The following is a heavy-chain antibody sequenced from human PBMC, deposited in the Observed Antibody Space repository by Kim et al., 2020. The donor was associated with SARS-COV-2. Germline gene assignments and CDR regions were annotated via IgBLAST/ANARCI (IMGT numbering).Heavy chain of an antibody. Sequence: GGSLRLSCAASGFPFRNFAMSWVRQGPGKGLEWVSTISGSGASIYYADSVKGRFTISRDNSKNTLYLQVSSLRAEDTATYYCVKKSGQHVFNYYFDQWGQGTLVSVSS. D-gene: IGHD6-6*01. CDR3: VKKSGQHVFNYYFDQ. V-gene: IGHV3-23*01. J-gene: IGHJ4*02. CDR1: GFPFRNFA. CDR2: ISGSGASI.